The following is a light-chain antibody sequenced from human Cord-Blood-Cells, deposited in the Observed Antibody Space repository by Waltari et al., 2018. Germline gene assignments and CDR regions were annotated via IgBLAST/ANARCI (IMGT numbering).Light chain of an antibody. J-gene: IGLJ2*01. Sequence: QSVLTQPPSASGTPGQRVTISCSGSSSNIGSNTVHWYQQIPGTAPKRLIYSNKQRPSGAPARFSGSNSGTSASLAISGLQSEDEADYYCAAWDESLNGVVFGGGTKLTVL. CDR1: SSNIGSNT. CDR2: SNK. CDR3: AAWDESLNGVV. V-gene: IGLV1-44*01.